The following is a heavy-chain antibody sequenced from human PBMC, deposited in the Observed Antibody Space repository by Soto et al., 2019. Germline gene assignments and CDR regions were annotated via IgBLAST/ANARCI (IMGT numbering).Heavy chain of an antibody. CDR1: GFTFNSYS. Sequence: GGSRRLSCAASGFTFNSYSVNGVGQAPGKGLEWVASISSGSVYIDFADSVKGRFTISRDGVTNSVSLQMDSLRVEDTGIYYCARYDAFKAFDLWGQGTMVTVSS. V-gene: IGHV3-21*01. CDR2: ISSGSVYI. J-gene: IGHJ3*01. CDR3: ARYDAFKAFDL. D-gene: IGHD1-1*01.